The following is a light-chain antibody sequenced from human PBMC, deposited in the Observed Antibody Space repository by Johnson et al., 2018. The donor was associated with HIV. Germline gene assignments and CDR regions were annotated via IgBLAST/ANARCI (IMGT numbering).Light chain of an antibody. J-gene: IGLJ1*01. CDR2: END. CDR3: GIWQTGLSTGGV. Sequence: QSVLTQPPSVSAAPGQKVTISCSGSSSNIGNHYVSWYQQLPGTAPKLLIYENDQRPSGIPDRFYGSKSGTSATLSITGLQTGDEADYYCGIWQTGLSTGGVFGTGTKFTIL. V-gene: IGLV1-51*02. CDR1: SSNIGNHY.